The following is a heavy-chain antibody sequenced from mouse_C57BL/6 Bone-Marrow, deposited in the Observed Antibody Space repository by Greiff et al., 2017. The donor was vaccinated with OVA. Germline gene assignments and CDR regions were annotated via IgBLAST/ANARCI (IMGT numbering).Heavy chain of an antibody. CDR1: GYAFSSSW. CDR2: IYPGDGDT. J-gene: IGHJ3*01. D-gene: IGHD2-3*01. Sequence: VQLQQPGAELVKPGASVKISCKASGYAFSSSWMNWVKQRPGKGLEWIGRIYPGDGDTNYNGKFKGKATLTADKSSSTAYMQLSSLTSEDSAVYFCVYDGYFPFAYWGQGTLVTVSA. V-gene: IGHV1-82*01. CDR3: VYDGYFPFAY.